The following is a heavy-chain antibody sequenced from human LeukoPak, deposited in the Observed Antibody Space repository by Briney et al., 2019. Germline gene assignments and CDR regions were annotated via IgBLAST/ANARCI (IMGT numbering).Heavy chain of an antibody. CDR3: ARVPRSGSYIYFDY. CDR1: EYTFTCYY. Sequence: GASVKVSCKDSEYTFTCYYIHWVRQAPGQGLEWMGRLNPNTGGTNYAQNFQGRVTMTRDTSISTVYMELSSLRSDDTALYYCARVPRSGSYIYFDYWGQGTLVTVSS. J-gene: IGHJ4*02. D-gene: IGHD3-10*01. V-gene: IGHV1-2*06. CDR2: LNPNTGGT.